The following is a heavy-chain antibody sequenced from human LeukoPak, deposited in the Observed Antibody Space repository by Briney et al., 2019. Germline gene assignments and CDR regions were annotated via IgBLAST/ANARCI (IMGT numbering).Heavy chain of an antibody. J-gene: IGHJ4*02. V-gene: IGHV4-39*01. D-gene: IGHD6-13*01. Sequence: SETLSLTCTVSGGSISSSSYYWGWIRQPPGKGLEWIGSIYYSGSTYYNPSLKSRVTISVDTSKNQFSLKLSSVTAADTAVYYCGCSSSWYFFDYWGQGTLVTVSS. CDR3: GCSSSWYFFDY. CDR1: GGSISSSSYY. CDR2: IYYSGST.